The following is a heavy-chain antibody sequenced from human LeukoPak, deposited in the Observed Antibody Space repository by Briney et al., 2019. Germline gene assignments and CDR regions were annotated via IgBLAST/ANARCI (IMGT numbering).Heavy chain of an antibody. CDR3: ARIGGNCSSTSCLSFFGIAADD. J-gene: IGHJ4*02. Sequence: SETLSLTCTVSGGSISSYYWSWMRQPPGKGLEWIAHIFDSGSTTYNPSLKSRVTISVDTSKNQFSLKLSSVTAADTAVYYCARIGGNCSSTSCLSFFGIAADDWGQGTLVTVSS. CDR2: IFDSGST. D-gene: IGHD2-2*01. CDR1: GGSISSYY. V-gene: IGHV4-59*12.